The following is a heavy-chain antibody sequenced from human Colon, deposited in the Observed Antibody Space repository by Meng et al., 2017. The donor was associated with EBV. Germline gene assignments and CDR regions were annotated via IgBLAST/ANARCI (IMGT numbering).Heavy chain of an antibody. D-gene: IGHD7-27*01. CDR2: ITPSSGGT. Sequence: QVQLVQSGAEGKKPGASVKVSCKASGYTFTGYYMHWLRQAPGQGLEWVGRITPSSGGTTYAQKFQGRVTMTRDTSISTAYMELSSLRSDDAAIYYCVRANLGSADYWGQGTLVTVSS. V-gene: IGHV1-2*06. CDR3: VRANLGSADY. J-gene: IGHJ4*02. CDR1: GYTFTGYY.